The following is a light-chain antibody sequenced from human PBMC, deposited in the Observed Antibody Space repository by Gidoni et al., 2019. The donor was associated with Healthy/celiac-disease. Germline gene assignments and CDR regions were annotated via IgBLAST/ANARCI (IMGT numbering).Light chain of an antibody. CDR1: SSDVGGYNY. CDR2: EVS. J-gene: IGLJ2*01. V-gene: IGLV2-8*01. Sequence: PSASGSPGQSVTISCTGTSSDVGGYNYVSWYQQHPGKAPKLMIYEVSKRPSGVPDRFSGSKPGNTASLTVSGLQAEDEADYYCSSYAGSNNLVFGGGTKLTV. CDR3: SSYAGSNNLV.